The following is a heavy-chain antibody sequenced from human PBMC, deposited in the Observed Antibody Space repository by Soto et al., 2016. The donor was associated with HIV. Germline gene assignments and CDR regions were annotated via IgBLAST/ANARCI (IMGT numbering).Heavy chain of an antibody. CDR3: ARVYGGSFTASYNYYGMDV. V-gene: IGHV4-34*01. CDR2: INHSGSI. J-gene: IGHJ6*02. D-gene: IGHD1-26*01. CDR1: GGSFSTYY. Sequence: QVQLQQWGTGLLKSSETLSLTCAVYGGSFSTYYWSWIRQPPGKGLEWIGEINHSGSINYNPSLKSRVTISVDTSKNQFSLKLSSVTAADTAAYYCARVYGGSFTASYNYYGMDVWGQGTTVTVAS.